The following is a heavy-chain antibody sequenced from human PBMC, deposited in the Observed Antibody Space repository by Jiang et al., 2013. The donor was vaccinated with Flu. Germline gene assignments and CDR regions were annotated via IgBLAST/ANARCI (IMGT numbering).Heavy chain of an antibody. D-gene: IGHD3-10*01. V-gene: IGHV7-4-1*01. CDR1: GYTFTSYA. J-gene: IGHJ6*02. CDR2: INTNTGNP. CDR3: ARPLSGNYYYYGMDV. Sequence: QSGSELKKPGASVKVSSKASGYTFTSYAMNWVRQAPGQGLEWMGWINTNTGNPTYAQGFTGRFVFSLDTSVSTAYLQICSLKAEDTAVYYCARPLSGNYYYYGMDVWGQGTTVTVSS.